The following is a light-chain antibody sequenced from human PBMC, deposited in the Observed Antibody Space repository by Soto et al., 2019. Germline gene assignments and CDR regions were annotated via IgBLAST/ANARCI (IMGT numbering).Light chain of an antibody. CDR2: DAS. CDR1: QSVSSY. V-gene: IGKV3-11*01. CDR3: QQYNNWPLT. J-gene: IGKJ4*01. Sequence: DIVLTQSPAPLSLSPGERATLSCRASQSVSSYLAWYQQKPGQAPRLLIYDASNRATGIPARFSGSGSGTDFTLTISSLEPEDFAVYYCQQYNNWPLTFGGGTKVDIK.